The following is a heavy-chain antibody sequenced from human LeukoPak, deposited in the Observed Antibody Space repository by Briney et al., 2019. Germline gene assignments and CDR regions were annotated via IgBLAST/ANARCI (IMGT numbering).Heavy chain of an antibody. CDR3: ATYAASYVDH. J-gene: IGHJ4*02. CDR1: GGSLTASKYH. Sequence: SETLPLTCTVSGGSLTASKYHGAWIRQPPGKGLEWIGTIYYDGATYYNPSLRSRVTMSIDTSKNQFSLKLSSVTAADTAVYYCATYAASYVDHWGQGTLVTVSS. V-gene: IGHV4-39*01. CDR2: IYYDGAT. D-gene: IGHD2-15*01.